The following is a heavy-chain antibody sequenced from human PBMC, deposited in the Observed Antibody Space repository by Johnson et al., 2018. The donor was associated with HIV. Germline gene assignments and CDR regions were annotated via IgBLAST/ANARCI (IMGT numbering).Heavy chain of an antibody. D-gene: IGHD6-19*01. Sequence: VQLVESGGGVVRPGGSLRLSCAASGFTVSTNYMGWVRLAPGKGLEWVSYIERNSNKYYADSVKVRFTISRDNSKNTLYLQMNSLRAEDTAVYYCARDQSNGWNRGAFDIWGQGTVVTVSS. CDR2: IERNSNK. CDR1: GFTVSTNY. CDR3: ARDQSNGWNRGAFDI. V-gene: IGHV3-66*01. J-gene: IGHJ3*02.